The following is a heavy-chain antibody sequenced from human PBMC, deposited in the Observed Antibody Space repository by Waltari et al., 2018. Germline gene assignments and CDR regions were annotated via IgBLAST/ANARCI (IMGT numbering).Heavy chain of an antibody. V-gene: IGHV1-69*12. CDR2: IIPIFGTA. D-gene: IGHD2-2*02. Sequence: QVQLVQSGAEVRKPGSSVKAPCKASGGTFRSYAISWVRQAPAPGHEWMGGIIPIFGTANYAQKFQGRVTITADESTSTAYMELSSLRSEDTAVYYCARGAEYCSSTSCYKGDAFDIWGQGTMVTVSS. CDR1: GGTFRSYA. CDR3: ARGAEYCSSTSCYKGDAFDI. J-gene: IGHJ3*02.